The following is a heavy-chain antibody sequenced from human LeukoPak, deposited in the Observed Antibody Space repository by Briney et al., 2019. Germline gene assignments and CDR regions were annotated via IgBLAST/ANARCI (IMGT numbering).Heavy chain of an antibody. CDR3: ARPGSGTIGIDY. D-gene: IGHD3-10*01. Sequence: GESLKISCEGSGYTFTSYWIGWVRQMPGKGLEWMGIIQPGDSDPRYSPSFKGQVTISADKSVSAAYLQWSSLKASDTAMYYCARPGSGTIGIDYWGQGTLVTVSS. CDR2: IQPGDSDP. CDR1: GYTFTSYW. J-gene: IGHJ4*02. V-gene: IGHV5-51*01.